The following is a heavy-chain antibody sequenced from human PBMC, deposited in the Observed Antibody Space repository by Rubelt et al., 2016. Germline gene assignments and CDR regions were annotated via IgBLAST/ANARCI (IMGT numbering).Heavy chain of an antibody. CDR1: GGSFSGYY. Sequence: QVQLQQWGAGLLKPSETLSLTCAVYGGSFSGYYWSWIRQPPGKGLEWIGEINHSGSTNYNPSLKGRGTISVDTSKNQFSLRLNSVTPEDTAVYYCARGSDGDYVRNYYGMDVWGQGTTVTVSS. J-gene: IGHJ6*02. CDR2: INHSGST. CDR3: ARGSDGDYVRNYYGMDV. D-gene: IGHD4-17*01. V-gene: IGHV4-34*01.